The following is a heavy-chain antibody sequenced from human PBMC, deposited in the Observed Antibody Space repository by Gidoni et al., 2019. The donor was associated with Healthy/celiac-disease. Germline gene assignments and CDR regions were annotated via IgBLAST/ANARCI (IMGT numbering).Heavy chain of an antibody. J-gene: IGHJ4*02. CDR2: ISSSSSYT. Sequence: QVQLVESGGGLVKPGGSLRLSCAASGFTFRDYYMSWIRQAPGKGLGWVSYISSSSSYTNYADSVKGRFTISRDNAKNSLYLQMNSLRAEDTAVYYCARARGSYYDSSGYWRYWGQGTLVTVSS. D-gene: IGHD3-22*01. CDR3: ARARGSYYDSSGYWRY. CDR1: GFTFRDYY. V-gene: IGHV3-11*05.